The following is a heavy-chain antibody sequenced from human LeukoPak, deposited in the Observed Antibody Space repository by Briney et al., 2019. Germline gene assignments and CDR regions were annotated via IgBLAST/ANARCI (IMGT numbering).Heavy chain of an antibody. V-gene: IGHV3-23*01. CDR2: ISGSGGST. J-gene: IGHJ4*02. CDR3: AKTPKRWLLTGLDY. CDR1: GFTFSSYA. D-gene: IGHD5-24*01. Sequence: GGSLRLSCAASGFTFSSYAMSWVRQAPGKGLEWVSAISGSGGSTYYADSVKGRFTISRDNSKNTLYLQMNSLRAEDTAVYYCAKTPKRWLLTGLDYWGQGTLVTVSS.